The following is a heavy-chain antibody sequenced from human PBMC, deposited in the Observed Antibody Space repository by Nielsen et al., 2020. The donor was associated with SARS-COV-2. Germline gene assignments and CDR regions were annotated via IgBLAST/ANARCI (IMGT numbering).Heavy chain of an antibody. CDR3: ARGGGGMDV. Sequence: GESLKISCVASGFSFSNYVMNWVRQAPGKGLEWVSAISESGGATYYTDSVKGRLTISRDNSKNTLYLQMNSLRAEDTAVYYCARGGGGMDVWGQGTTVTVSS. CDR2: ISESGGAT. D-gene: IGHD3-16*01. V-gene: IGHV3-23*01. J-gene: IGHJ6*02. CDR1: GFSFSNYV.